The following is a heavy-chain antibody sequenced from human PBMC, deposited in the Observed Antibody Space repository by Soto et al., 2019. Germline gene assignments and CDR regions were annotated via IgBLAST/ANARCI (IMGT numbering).Heavy chain of an antibody. D-gene: IGHD6-13*01. CDR2: ISGSGGST. CDR1: GFTFSNYA. V-gene: IGHV3-23*01. Sequence: PGGSLRLSCAASGFTFSNYAMSWVRQAPGKGLEWVSAISGSGGSTYYADSVKGRFTISRDNAKNSLHLQMNSLRAEDTAVYYCTRDASRDSSARGWFDPWGPGTLVTVSS. CDR3: TRDASRDSSARGWFDP. J-gene: IGHJ5*02.